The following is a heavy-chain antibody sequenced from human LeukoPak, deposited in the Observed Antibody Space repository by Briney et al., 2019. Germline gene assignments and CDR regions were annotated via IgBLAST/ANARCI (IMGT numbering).Heavy chain of an antibody. CDR3: ATGCVGSPSCFTTGYDH. CDR1: GLTFNTYA. Sequence: GGSLRLSCAVSGLTFNTYAMNWVRQAPGKGLEWVSGISDSGRDTYYSDSVKGRFSVSRDNSKSTVCLQMNSLRAEDTALYFCATGCVGSPSCFTTGYDHWGQGTLVTVSS. J-gene: IGHJ4*02. D-gene: IGHD1-26*01. CDR2: ISDSGRDT. V-gene: IGHV3-23*01.